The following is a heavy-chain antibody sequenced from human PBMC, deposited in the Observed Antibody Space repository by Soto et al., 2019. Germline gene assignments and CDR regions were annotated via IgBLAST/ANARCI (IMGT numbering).Heavy chain of an antibody. J-gene: IGHJ6*02. CDR2: INPKSGGT. D-gene: IGHD2-8*01. V-gene: IGHV1-2*04. CDR1: GYSSTDYH. Sequence: ASVKVSCKASGYSSTDYHIHWVRQAPGQGLEWLGRINPKSGGTSTAQKFQGWVTMTRDRSISTVYMELTRLRSDDTAVYFCARGHSTDCSNGVCSFFYNHETDVWGQGTTVTVSS. CDR3: ARGHSTDCSNGVCSFFYNHETDV.